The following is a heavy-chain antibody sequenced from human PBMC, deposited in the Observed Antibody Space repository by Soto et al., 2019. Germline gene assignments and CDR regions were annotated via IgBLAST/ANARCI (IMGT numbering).Heavy chain of an antibody. CDR1: GGTFSSYA. J-gene: IGHJ6*02. Sequence: QVQLVQSGAEVKKPGSSVKVSCKASGGTFSSYAISWVRQAPGQGLEWMAGIIPIFGTANYAQKFQGRVTITADKSTSTDYKELSSLRSEDTAVYYCAREWYYGSGSPLVRGMDVWGQGTTVTVSS. CDR2: IIPIFGTA. D-gene: IGHD3-10*01. V-gene: IGHV1-69*14. CDR3: AREWYYGSGSPLVRGMDV.